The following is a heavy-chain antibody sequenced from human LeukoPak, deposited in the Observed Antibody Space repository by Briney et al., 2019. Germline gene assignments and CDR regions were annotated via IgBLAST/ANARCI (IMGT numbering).Heavy chain of an antibody. Sequence: GGSLRLSCAASGFTFSSSVMSWVRQAPGKGLEWVSSISGSGGSTYYADSVKGRLSVSRDNSKNTLYLQMNSLRAEDTALYYCAKDTSIGRYCTNGVCSPFDYWGQGTLVTVSS. CDR1: GFTFSSSV. D-gene: IGHD2-8*01. CDR2: ISGSGGST. V-gene: IGHV3-23*01. J-gene: IGHJ4*02. CDR3: AKDTSIGRYCTNGVCSPFDY.